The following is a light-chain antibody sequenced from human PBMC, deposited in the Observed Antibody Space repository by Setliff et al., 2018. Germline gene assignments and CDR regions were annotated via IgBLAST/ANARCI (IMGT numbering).Light chain of an antibody. J-gene: IGLJ1*01. Sequence: SALAQPPSASGTPGQRVTISCSGSSSNIGSNTVNWYQQLPGTAPKLLIYSNNQRPSGVPDRFSGSESGTSAPLAISGLQSEDEADYYCAAWDDSLNGHVFGTGTKVT. CDR1: SSNIGSNT. V-gene: IGLV1-44*01. CDR3: AAWDDSLNGHV. CDR2: SNN.